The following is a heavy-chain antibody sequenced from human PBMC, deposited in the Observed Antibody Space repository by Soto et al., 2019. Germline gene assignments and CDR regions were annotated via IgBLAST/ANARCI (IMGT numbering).Heavy chain of an antibody. V-gene: IGHV3-23*01. CDR3: AKDLYDYVWGSYPEGDAFDI. CDR1: GFTFSSYA. Sequence: EVQLLESGGGLVQPGGSLRLSCAASGFTFSSYAMSWVRQAPGKGLEWVSAISGSGGSTYYADSVKGRFTISRDNSKNTLYLQMNRLRAEDTAVYYCAKDLYDYVWGSYPEGDAFDIWGQGTMVTVSS. CDR2: ISGSGGST. D-gene: IGHD3-16*02. J-gene: IGHJ3*02.